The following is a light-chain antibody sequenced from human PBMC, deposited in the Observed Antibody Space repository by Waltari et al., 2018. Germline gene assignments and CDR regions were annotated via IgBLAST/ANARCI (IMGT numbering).Light chain of an antibody. V-gene: IGKV1-9*01. J-gene: IGKJ1*01. CDR1: QGISSY. CDR3: QQRNSYPLTWT. Sequence: DIQLTQSPSFLSASVGDRVTITCRASQGISSYLAWYQQKPGKAPKLLIYAASTLQSGVPSRFSGSGSGTEFTLTISSLQPEDFATYYCQQRNSYPLTWTFGQGTKVEIK. CDR2: AAS.